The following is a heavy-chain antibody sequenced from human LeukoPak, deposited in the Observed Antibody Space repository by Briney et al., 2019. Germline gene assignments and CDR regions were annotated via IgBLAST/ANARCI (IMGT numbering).Heavy chain of an antibody. CDR1: GGTFSSYA. V-gene: IGHV1-69*06. Sequence: GASVKVSCKASGGTFSSYAISWVRQAPGQGLEWMGGIIPIFGTANYAQKFQGRVTITADKSTSTAYMELSSLRSEDTAVYYCARDDPSLSSGGILTGHWFDPWGQGTLATVSS. CDR2: IIPIFGTA. CDR3: ARDDPSLSSGGILTGHWFDP. J-gene: IGHJ5*02. D-gene: IGHD3-9*01.